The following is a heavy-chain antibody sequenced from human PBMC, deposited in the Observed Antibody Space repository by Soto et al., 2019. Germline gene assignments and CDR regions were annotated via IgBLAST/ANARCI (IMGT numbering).Heavy chain of an antibody. D-gene: IGHD6-13*01. CDR1: GGTFDSYA. V-gene: IGHV1-69*13. Sequence: SVKVSCKASGGTFDSYAISWVRQAPGQGLEWMGGIIPMFSAAKYALKFQGRVTIFADESTSTAYMELSSLRSEDTAVYYCARDSWQHLVAPYYSYGMDVWRQGTTVTVSS. CDR2: IIPMFSAA. J-gene: IGHJ6*02. CDR3: ARDSWQHLVAPYYSYGMDV.